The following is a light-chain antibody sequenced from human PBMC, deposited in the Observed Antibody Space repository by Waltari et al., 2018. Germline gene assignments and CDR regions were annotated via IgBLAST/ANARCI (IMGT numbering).Light chain of an antibody. CDR1: WTNLEKNA. CDR3: AAWDDSLNGRV. V-gene: IGLV1-36*01. CDR2: NDG. J-gene: IGLJ3*02. Sequence: QSVLTQPPSVSGAPRQRVTISCSGSWTNLEKNAVSWYPQVPGRAPKLLIYNDGIPPPGGSERFSASKSGPSASLAISGLQSDDEADYYCAAWDDSLNGRVFGGGTKLTVL.